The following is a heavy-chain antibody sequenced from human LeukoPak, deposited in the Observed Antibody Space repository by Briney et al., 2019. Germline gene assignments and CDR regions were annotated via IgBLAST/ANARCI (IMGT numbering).Heavy chain of an antibody. J-gene: IGHJ5*02. Sequence: SETLSLTCTVSGGSISSGDYYRSWIRQPPGKGLEWIGYMYYSGSTYYNPSLKSRATISVDTSKNQFSLKLSSVTAADTAVYYCARPYYYDSRIDPWGQGTLVTVSS. CDR1: GGSISSGDYY. CDR2: MYYSGST. D-gene: IGHD3-22*01. CDR3: ARPYYYDSRIDP. V-gene: IGHV4-30-4*01.